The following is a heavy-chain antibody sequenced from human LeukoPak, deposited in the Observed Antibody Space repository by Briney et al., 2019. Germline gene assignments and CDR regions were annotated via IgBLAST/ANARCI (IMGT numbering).Heavy chain of an antibody. CDR3: ARVRWLQFDY. CDR1: GGSISSGGYY. CDR2: IYYSGST. D-gene: IGHD5-24*01. V-gene: IGHV4-31*03. Sequence: SETLSLTCTVSGGSISSGGYYWSWLRQRPGQGLEWIGYIYYSGSTYYNPSLKSRVTISVDTSKNQFSLKLSSVTAADTAVYYCARVRWLQFDYWGQGTLVTVSS. J-gene: IGHJ4*02.